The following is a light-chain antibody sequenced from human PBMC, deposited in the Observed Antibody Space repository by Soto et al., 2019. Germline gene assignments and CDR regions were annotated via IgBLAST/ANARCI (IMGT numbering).Light chain of an antibody. CDR2: DNN. CDR1: SSNIGNNY. Sequence: QSVLTQPPSVSAAPGQKVTISCSGSSSNIGNNYVSWYQQLPGTAPKLLIYDNNKRPSGIPDRFSGSTSGTSATLGITGLQTWDEADYYCGTWDSSLSVVVFGGGTKLTVL. V-gene: IGLV1-51*01. J-gene: IGLJ2*01. CDR3: GTWDSSLSVVV.